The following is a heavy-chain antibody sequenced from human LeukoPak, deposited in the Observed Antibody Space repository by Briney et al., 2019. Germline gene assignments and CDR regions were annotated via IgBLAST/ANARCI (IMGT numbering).Heavy chain of an antibody. Sequence: GGSLRLSCATSGFTFSNSDMNWVRQAPGKGLEWVSSITTTSSYIYYADSVRGRFTISRDNAKNSLHLHMDSLRAEDTAVYYCARSGCPGGSCYLRYSWLDLWGRGTLVTVSS. J-gene: IGHJ5*02. D-gene: IGHD2-15*01. V-gene: IGHV3-21*01. CDR3: ARSGCPGGSCYLRYSWLDL. CDR1: GFTFSNSD. CDR2: ITTTSSYI.